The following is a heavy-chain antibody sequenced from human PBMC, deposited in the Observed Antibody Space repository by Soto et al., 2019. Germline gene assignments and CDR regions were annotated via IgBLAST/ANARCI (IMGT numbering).Heavy chain of an antibody. CDR1: GGTFSSYT. V-gene: IGHV1-69*04. CDR2: IIPILGIA. Sequence: ASVKVSCKASGGTFSSYTISWVRQAPGQGLEWMGRIIPILGIANYAQKFQGRVTITADKSTSTAYMELSSLRSEDTAVYYCARDPAGCSGGSCYTNWFDPWGQGTLVTVSS. CDR3: ARDPAGCSGGSCYTNWFDP. D-gene: IGHD2-15*01. J-gene: IGHJ5*02.